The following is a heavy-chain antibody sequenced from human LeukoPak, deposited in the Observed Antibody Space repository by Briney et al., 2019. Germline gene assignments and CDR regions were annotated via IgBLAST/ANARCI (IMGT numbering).Heavy chain of an antibody. J-gene: IGHJ3*02. CDR3: ARDTYYDILTSYFHDAFDI. CDR2: IYTSGST. Sequence: PSETLSLTCTVSGGSISSSSNYWSWIRQPAGKGLEWIGRIYTSGSTNYNPSLKSRVTMSVDTSKNQFSLKLTSVTAADTAVYYCARDTYYDILTSYFHDAFDIWGQGTMVTVSS. CDR1: GGSISSSSNY. D-gene: IGHD3-9*01. V-gene: IGHV4-61*02.